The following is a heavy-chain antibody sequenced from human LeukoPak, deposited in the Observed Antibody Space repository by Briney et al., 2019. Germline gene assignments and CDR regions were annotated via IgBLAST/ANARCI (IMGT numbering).Heavy chain of an antibody. CDR3: ARERGDSSSWYDFTF. V-gene: IGHV3-7*01. Sequence: PGGSLRLSCTVSGFTFSSYWMSWVRQAPGKGLEWVANIKHDGSETYYVDSVKGRSTASRDSAKSSLYLQMHSLRAEDTAVYYCARERGDSSSWYDFTFWGQGTLVTVSS. D-gene: IGHD6-13*01. J-gene: IGHJ4*02. CDR2: IKHDGSET. CDR1: GFTFSSYW.